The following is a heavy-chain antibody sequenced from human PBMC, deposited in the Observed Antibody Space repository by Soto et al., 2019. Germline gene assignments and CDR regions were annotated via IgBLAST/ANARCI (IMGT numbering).Heavy chain of an antibody. D-gene: IGHD2-15*01. J-gene: IGHJ5*02. Sequence: QVQLVQSGAEVKKPGASVKVSCKASGYTFTSYGISWVRQAPGQGLEWMGWISAYNGNTNDAQKLQGRVTITTDTXTXTXXMQLRSLRSDDTAWYYCARRLYSCSGGSCPNWFDPWGQGTLVTVSS. V-gene: IGHV1-18*01. CDR1: GYTFTSYG. CDR2: ISAYNGNT. CDR3: ARRLYSCSGGSCPNWFDP.